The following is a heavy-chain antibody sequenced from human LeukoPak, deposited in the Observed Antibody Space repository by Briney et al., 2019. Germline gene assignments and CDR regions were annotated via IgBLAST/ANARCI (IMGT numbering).Heavy chain of an antibody. CDR2: IYYSGST. Sequence: PSETLSLTCTVSGGSISSSSYYWGWIRQPPGKGLEWIGSIYYSGSTYYNPSLKSRVTISVDASKNQFSLKLSSVTAADTAVYYCVGIVVITTSIDYWGQGTLVTVSS. CDR3: VGIVVITTSIDY. V-gene: IGHV4-39*01. CDR1: GGSISSSSYY. D-gene: IGHD3-22*01. J-gene: IGHJ4*02.